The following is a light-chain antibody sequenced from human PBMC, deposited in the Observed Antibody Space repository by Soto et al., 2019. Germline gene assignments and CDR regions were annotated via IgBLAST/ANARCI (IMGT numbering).Light chain of an antibody. CDR1: SGSIATNY. CDR3: QSYDSSNVV. Sequence: NFMLTQPHSVSESPGKTVTISCTRSSGSIATNYVQWYQQRPGSAPTTVIYEDKQRPSGVPDRFSGSIDSSSNSASLTISGLKTEDEADYYCQSYDSSNVVFGGGTKVTGL. CDR2: EDK. J-gene: IGLJ2*01. V-gene: IGLV6-57*04.